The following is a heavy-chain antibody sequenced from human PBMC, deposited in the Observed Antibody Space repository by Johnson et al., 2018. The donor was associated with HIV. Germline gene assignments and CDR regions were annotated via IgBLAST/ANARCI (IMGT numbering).Heavy chain of an antibody. CDR3: ARRVEGRRSANDAFDI. D-gene: IGHD1-1*01. V-gene: IGHV3-66*01. Sequence: VQLVESGGGLVQSGGSLRLACVASGFIVGTKYMSWVRQAPGKGLEWVSVIYSGGSTYYADSVKGRFTISRDNSKNTVYLQMNSLRVEDTAVYYCARRVEGRRSANDAFDIWGQGTMVTVSS. J-gene: IGHJ3*02. CDR1: GFIVGTKY. CDR2: IYSGGST.